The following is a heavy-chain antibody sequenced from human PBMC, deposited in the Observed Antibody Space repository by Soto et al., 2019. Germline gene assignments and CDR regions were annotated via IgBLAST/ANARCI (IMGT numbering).Heavy chain of an antibody. D-gene: IGHD6-19*01. V-gene: IGHV1-18*01. CDR2: ISAYNGNT. CDR3: ARYIAVAAAPSVWFDP. CDR1: GYTFTSYG. Sequence: ASVKVSCKASGYTFTSYGISWVRQAPGQGLEWMGWISAYNGNTNYAQKLQGRVTMTTDTSTSTAYMELRSLRSDDTAVYYCARYIAVAAAPSVWFDPWGQGTLVTVSS. J-gene: IGHJ5*02.